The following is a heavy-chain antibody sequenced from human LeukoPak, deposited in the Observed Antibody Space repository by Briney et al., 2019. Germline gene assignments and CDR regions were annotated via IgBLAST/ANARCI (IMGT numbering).Heavy chain of an antibody. D-gene: IGHD3-10*01. J-gene: IGHJ6*02. Sequence: PSETLSLTCTVSGGSISNYYWTWIRQPPGRGLEWIGYIYYSGSTNYNPSLKSRVTISVDTSKNQFSLKLSSVAAADTAVYYCARVFGDHGSGSYYNFRYYGMDVWGQGTTVTVSS. CDR3: ARVFGDHGSGSYYNFRYYGMDV. CDR1: GGSISNYY. CDR2: IYYSGST. V-gene: IGHV4-59*01.